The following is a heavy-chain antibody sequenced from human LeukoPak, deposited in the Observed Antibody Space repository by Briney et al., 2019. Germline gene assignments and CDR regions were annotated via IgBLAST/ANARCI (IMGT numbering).Heavy chain of an antibody. Sequence: SVKVSCKASGGTFSIYAISWVRQAPGQGLEWMGGIIPIFGTANYAQKFQGRVTITTDESTSTAYMELSSLRSEDTAVYYCARDQVNYYGSGPSAFDIWGQGTMVTVSS. D-gene: IGHD3-10*01. CDR3: ARDQVNYYGSGPSAFDI. CDR2: IIPIFGTA. J-gene: IGHJ3*02. V-gene: IGHV1-69*05. CDR1: GGTFSIYA.